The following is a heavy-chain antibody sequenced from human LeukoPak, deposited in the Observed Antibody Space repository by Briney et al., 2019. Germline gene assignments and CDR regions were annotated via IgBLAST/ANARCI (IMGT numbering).Heavy chain of an antibody. D-gene: IGHD1-26*01. CDR3: AREDSGSYYRPKRGYFDY. V-gene: IGHV1-2*02. J-gene: IGHJ4*02. CDR2: INPNSGGT. Sequence: ASVKVSCKASGYTFTRYYMHWVRQAPGQGLEWMGWINPNSGGTNYAQKFQGRVTMSRDTSISTAYMELSRLRSDATAVYYCAREDSGSYYRPKRGYFDYWGQGTLVTVSS. CDR1: GYTFTRYY.